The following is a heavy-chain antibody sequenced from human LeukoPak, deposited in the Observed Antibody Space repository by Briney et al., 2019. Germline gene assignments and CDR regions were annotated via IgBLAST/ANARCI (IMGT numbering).Heavy chain of an antibody. Sequence: GGSLRLSCGASGFTFSTYGMTWVRQAPGQGLEWVSYISRSTRFYADSVKGRFIISRDNAQNSLYLQMNTLRAEDTAMYYCARSFRGKLRLWGQGTLVTVSS. CDR2: ISRSTR. V-gene: IGHV3-48*01. D-gene: IGHD3-3*01. CDR3: ARSFRGKLRL. J-gene: IGHJ4*02. CDR1: GFTFSTYG.